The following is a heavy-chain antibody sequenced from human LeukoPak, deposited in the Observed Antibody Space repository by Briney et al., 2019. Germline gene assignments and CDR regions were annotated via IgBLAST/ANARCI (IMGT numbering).Heavy chain of an antibody. Sequence: PGGSLRLSCAASGFTFSSYGMHWVRQAPGKGLEWVAVISYDGSNEYYADSVKGRFTISRDNSKNTLYLQMNSLRAEDTAVYYCAKDHRGYSYDPTDYWGQGTLVTVSS. CDR3: AKDHRGYSYDPTDY. CDR1: GFTFSSYG. V-gene: IGHV3-30*18. D-gene: IGHD5-18*01. CDR2: ISYDGSNE. J-gene: IGHJ4*02.